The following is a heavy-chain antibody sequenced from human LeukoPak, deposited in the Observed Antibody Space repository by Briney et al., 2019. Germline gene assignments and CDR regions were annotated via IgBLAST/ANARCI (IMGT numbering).Heavy chain of an antibody. V-gene: IGHV4-39*07. CDR1: GGSISSSSYY. D-gene: IGHD2-8*01. CDR2: IYYSGST. Sequence: SETLSLICTVSGGSISSSSYYWGWIRQPPGKGLEWIGNIYYSGSTYYNPSLKSRVTISVDTSKNQFSLKLSSVTAADTAVYYCARGRGFVLSPHRYYYYYYMDVWGKGTTVTVSS. J-gene: IGHJ6*03. CDR3: ARGRGFVLSPHRYYYYYYMDV.